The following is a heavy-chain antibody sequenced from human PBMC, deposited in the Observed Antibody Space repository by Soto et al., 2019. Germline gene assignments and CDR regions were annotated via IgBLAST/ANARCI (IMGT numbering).Heavy chain of an antibody. V-gene: IGHV3-48*01. CDR1: GFTCSSYS. J-gene: IGHJ4*02. CDR2: ISSSSTI. CDR3: ARDYSSYGPFDY. D-gene: IGHD5-18*01. Sequence: GGSLRLSCAASGFTCSSYSMNWVRQAPGKGLEWVSYISSSSTIYYADSVKGRFTISRDNAKNSLYLQMNSLRAEDTAVYYCARDYSSYGPFDYWGQGTLVTVSS.